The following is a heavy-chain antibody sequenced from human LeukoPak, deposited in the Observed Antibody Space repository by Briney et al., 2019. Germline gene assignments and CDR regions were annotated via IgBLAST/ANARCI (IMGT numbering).Heavy chain of an antibody. CDR3: ARESYYYDSSGYSDRYYYYYGMDV. CDR2: ISSSGSTI. J-gene: IGHJ6*02. V-gene: IGHV3-11*04. CDR1: GFTFSDYY. D-gene: IGHD3-22*01. Sequence: GGSLRLSCAASGFTFSDYYMSWIRQAPGKGLEWVSYISSSGSTIYYADSVKGRFTISRDNAKNSLYLQMNSLRAEDTAVYYCARESYYYDSSGYSDRYYYYYGMDVWGQGTTVTVSS.